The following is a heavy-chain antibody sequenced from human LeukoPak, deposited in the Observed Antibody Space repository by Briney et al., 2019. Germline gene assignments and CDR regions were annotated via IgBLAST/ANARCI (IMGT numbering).Heavy chain of an antibody. V-gene: IGHV3-30*18. D-gene: IGHD6-13*01. Sequence: GGSLRLSCAASGFTFSSYGMHWVRQAPGKGLEWGAVISYDGSNKYYADSVKGRFTISRDNSKNTLYLQMNSLRAEDTAVYYCAKVGPYSSSWRDYYYYYMDVWGKGTTVTVSS. CDR3: AKVGPYSSSWRDYYYYYMDV. J-gene: IGHJ6*03. CDR1: GFTFSSYG. CDR2: ISYDGSNK.